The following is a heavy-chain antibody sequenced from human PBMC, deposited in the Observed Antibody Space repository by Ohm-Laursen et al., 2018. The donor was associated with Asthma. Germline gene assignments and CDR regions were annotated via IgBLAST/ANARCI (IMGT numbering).Heavy chain of an antibody. Sequence: SLRLSCAASGFTFSAHYMDWVRQAPGKGLEWVAIIWYDGSKEYYADSVKGRFTISRDNSKNTLYLEMNSLRAEDTAAYYCARDSGIAGGMDVWGQGTTVTVSS. CDR1: GFTFSAHY. D-gene: IGHD1-26*01. CDR2: IWYDGSKE. CDR3: ARDSGIAGGMDV. V-gene: IGHV3-33*08. J-gene: IGHJ6*02.